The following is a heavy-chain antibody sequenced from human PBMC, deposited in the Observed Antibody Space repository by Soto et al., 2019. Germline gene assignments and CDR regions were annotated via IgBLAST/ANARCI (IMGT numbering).Heavy chain of an antibody. CDR1: GGTSTRYA. D-gene: IGHD3-3*01. V-gene: IGHV1-69*06. J-gene: IGHJ4*02. Sequence: QERLVQSGAEVRKPGSSVKVSCTVTGGTSTRYAINWVRQAPGQGLEWMGGIVPMFGTSKYAQKFQDRVTITADTSTNIAYMELRSLRSEDTAVYYCNRGSEYDFWSGYLWGQGTLVSVSS. CDR2: IVPMFGTS. CDR3: NRGSEYDFWSGYL.